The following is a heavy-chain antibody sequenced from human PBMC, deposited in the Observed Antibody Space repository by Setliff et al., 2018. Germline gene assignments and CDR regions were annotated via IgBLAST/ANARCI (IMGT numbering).Heavy chain of an antibody. Sequence: ASVKVSCKASGYSFAKYALHWVHQAPGQRLEWMGWINAGNGNTKYSQNFQGRVTITRDTSASTAYVELSSLRSEDTAVYYCAREVLPLVREEAFYIWGQGTMVTVSS. CDR3: AREVLPLVREEAFYI. CDR1: GYSFAKYA. CDR2: INAGNGNT. J-gene: IGHJ3*02. D-gene: IGHD2-2*01. V-gene: IGHV1-3*01.